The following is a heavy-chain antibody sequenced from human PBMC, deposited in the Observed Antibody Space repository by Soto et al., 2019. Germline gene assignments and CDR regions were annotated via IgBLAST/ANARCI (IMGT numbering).Heavy chain of an antibody. CDR1: GYTFTNYG. CDR2: VSAYNGER. D-gene: IGHD6-6*01. Sequence: QVQLVQSGAEVKKPGASVKVSCKASGYTFTNYGINWVRQAPGQGLEWLGWVSAYNGERRYAQRVQARVIMTTDTSTTTAYMEWRSLRSDDTAVYYCSRGTSIPASGAYWGQGTLVTVSS. V-gene: IGHV1-18*01. J-gene: IGHJ4*01. CDR3: SRGTSIPASGAY.